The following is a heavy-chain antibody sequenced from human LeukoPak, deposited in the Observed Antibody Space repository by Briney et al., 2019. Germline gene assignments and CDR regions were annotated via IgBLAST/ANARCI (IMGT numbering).Heavy chain of an antibody. D-gene: IGHD3-22*01. V-gene: IGHV1-69*06. Sequence: SMKVSCKASGGTFSSYAISWVRQAPGQGLEWMGRIIPIFGTANYAQKFQGRVTITADKSTSTAYMELSSLRSEDTAVYCCAREYYYDSSGYLGWFDPWGQGTLVTVSS. J-gene: IGHJ5*02. CDR3: AREYYYDSSGYLGWFDP. CDR1: GGTFSSYA. CDR2: IIPIFGTA.